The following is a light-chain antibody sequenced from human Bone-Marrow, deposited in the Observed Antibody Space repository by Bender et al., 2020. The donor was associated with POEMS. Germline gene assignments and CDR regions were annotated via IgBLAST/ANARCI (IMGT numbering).Light chain of an antibody. CDR1: SSNIGNNL. CDR3: ATWDDSLHGWV. CDR2: YDD. Sequence: QSVLTQPPSVSEAPRQTVTISCSGSSSNIGNNLVNWYQHLPGKAPKLLIYYDDLLPSGVSDRFSASKSGTSASLAISSLQSEDEADYYCATWDDSLHGWVFGGGTKLTVL. V-gene: IGLV1-36*01. J-gene: IGLJ3*02.